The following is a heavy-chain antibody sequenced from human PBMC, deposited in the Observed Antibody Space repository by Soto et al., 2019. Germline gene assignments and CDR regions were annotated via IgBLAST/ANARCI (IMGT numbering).Heavy chain of an antibody. CDR2: ISGSGGST. CDR3: AKVMVKNWFDP. D-gene: IGHD5-18*01. Sequence: GGSLRLSCTTSGFTFGDYDMSWIRQAPGKGLEWVSAISGSGGSTYYADSVKGRFTISRDNSKNTLYLQMSSLRAEDTAVYYCAKVMVKNWFDPWGQGTLVTVSS. V-gene: IGHV3-23*01. J-gene: IGHJ5*02. CDR1: GFTFGDYD.